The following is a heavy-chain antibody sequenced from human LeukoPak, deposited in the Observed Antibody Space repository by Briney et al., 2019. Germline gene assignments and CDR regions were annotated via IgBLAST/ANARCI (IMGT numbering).Heavy chain of an antibody. D-gene: IGHD3-3*01. CDR3: ARSYYDFWSGYYSGYYFDY. Sequence: ASVKVSCTASGGTFSSYAISWVRQAPGQGLEWMGGIIPIFGTANYAQKFQGRVTITADESTSTAYMELSSLRSEDTAVYYCARSYYDFWSGYYSGYYFDYWGQGTLVTVSS. CDR1: GGTFSSYA. V-gene: IGHV1-69*13. J-gene: IGHJ4*02. CDR2: IIPIFGTA.